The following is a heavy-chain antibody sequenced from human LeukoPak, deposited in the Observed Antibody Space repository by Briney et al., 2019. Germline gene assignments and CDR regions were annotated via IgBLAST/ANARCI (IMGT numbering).Heavy chain of an antibody. CDR2: ISAYNGNT. Sequence: ASVKVSCKASGYTFTNYGITWVRQAPGQGLEWMGWISAYNGNTNYAQKVQGRVTMTTDTSTSTAYMELRSLRSDDTAVYYCARDPLRSTWSTYYNALDVWGQGTTVTVSS. CDR1: GYTFTNYG. CDR3: ARDPLRSTWSTYYNALDV. D-gene: IGHD6-13*01. V-gene: IGHV1-18*01. J-gene: IGHJ6*02.